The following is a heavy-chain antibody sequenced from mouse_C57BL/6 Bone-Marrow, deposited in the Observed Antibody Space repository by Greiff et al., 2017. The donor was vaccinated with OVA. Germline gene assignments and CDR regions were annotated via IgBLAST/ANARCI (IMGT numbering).Heavy chain of an antibody. CDR3: TTPVYYFDY. CDR1: GFNIKDDY. Sequence: EVQLQQSGAELVRPGASVRLSCTASGFNIKDDYMHWVKQRPEQGLEWIGWIDPENGDTESASKFQGKATITADTSSNTAYLQLSSLTSEDTAVYYCTTPVYYFDYWGQGTTLTVSS. CDR2: IDPENGDT. V-gene: IGHV14-4*01. J-gene: IGHJ2*01.